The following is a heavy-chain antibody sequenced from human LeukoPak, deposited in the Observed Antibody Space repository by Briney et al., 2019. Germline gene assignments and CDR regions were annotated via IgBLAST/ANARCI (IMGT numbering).Heavy chain of an antibody. Sequence: ASVKVSCKASGYTFTGYTTHWVRQAPGQGLEWMGWINSNSGGTKYAQKFQGRVTMTRDTSISTAYMELSRLRSDDTAVYYCANWVRDSSGYRDYWGQGTLVTVSS. V-gene: IGHV1-2*02. CDR1: GYTFTGYT. D-gene: IGHD3-22*01. CDR3: ANWVRDSSGYRDY. J-gene: IGHJ4*02. CDR2: INSNSGGT.